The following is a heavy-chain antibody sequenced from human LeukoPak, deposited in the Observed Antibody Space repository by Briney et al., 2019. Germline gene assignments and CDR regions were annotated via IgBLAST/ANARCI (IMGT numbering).Heavy chain of an antibody. V-gene: IGHV3-23*01. D-gene: IGHD3-3*01. CDR3: ARDMDYDLWQRRFHF. CDR2: ISGGGEST. Sequence: GGSLRLSCAASGFAFSNNAMTWVRQAPGMGLDWVSTISGGGESTYYADSVKGRFAISRDNSKNTLYLQMNSLRADDTAVYYCARDMDYDLWQRRFHFWGQGTLVTVSS. CDR1: GFAFSNNA. J-gene: IGHJ4*02.